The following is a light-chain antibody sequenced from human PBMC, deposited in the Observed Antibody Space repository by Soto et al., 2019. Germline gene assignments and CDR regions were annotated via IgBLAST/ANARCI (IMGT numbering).Light chain of an antibody. J-gene: IGLJ2*01. CDR3: QAWDSSTVV. CDR2: QDT. V-gene: IGLV3-1*01. Sequence: SYELTQPPSVSVSPGQTASITCSGDKLGDKYVCWYQQKPGQSPVLVIYQDTKRPSGIPERFSGSNSGNTATLTVSGTQAMDEADYYCQAWDSSTVVFGGGTQLTVL. CDR1: KLGDKY.